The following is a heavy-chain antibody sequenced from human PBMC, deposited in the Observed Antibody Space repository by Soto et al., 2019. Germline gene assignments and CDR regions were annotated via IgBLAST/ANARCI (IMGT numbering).Heavy chain of an antibody. CDR1: GGTFSSYA. V-gene: IGHV1-69*01. Sequence: QVQLVQSGAEVKKPGSSVKVSCKASGGTFSSYAISWVRQAPGQGLEWMGGIIPIFGTANYAQKFQGRVTLTADEATSPAYMELSSLRSEDTAVYDCARGSYCEIFTGYRTWCDPWGQGSLVTVSS. CDR2: IIPIFGTA. D-gene: IGHD3-9*01. J-gene: IGHJ5*02. CDR3: ARGSYCEIFTGYRTWCDP.